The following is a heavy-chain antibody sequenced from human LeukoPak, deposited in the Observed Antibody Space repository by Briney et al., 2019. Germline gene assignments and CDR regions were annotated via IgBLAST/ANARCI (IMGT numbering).Heavy chain of an antibody. Sequence: SETLSLTCTVSGGSISSYYWSWIRQPPGKGLEWIGYIYYSESTNYNPSLKSRVTISVDTSKNQFSLNLSSVTAADTAVYYCARGDHYGGNDDAFDIWGQGTMVIVSS. J-gene: IGHJ3*02. V-gene: IGHV4-59*01. D-gene: IGHD4-23*01. CDR3: ARGDHYGGNDDAFDI. CDR2: IYYSEST. CDR1: GGSISSYY.